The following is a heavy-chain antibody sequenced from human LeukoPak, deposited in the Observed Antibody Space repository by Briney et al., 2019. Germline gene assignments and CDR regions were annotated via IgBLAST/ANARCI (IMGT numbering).Heavy chain of an antibody. J-gene: IGHJ4*02. CDR3: AKDAIAAYYYDSSGYFPY. V-gene: IGHV3-23*01. Sequence: PGGSLRLSCAASGFTFSSYAMSWVRQAPGKGLEWVSAISGSGGSTYYADSVKGRFTISRDSSKNTLYLQMNSLRAEDTAVYYCAKDAIAAYYYDSSGYFPYWGQGTLVTVSS. D-gene: IGHD3-22*01. CDR1: GFTFSSYA. CDR2: ISGSGGST.